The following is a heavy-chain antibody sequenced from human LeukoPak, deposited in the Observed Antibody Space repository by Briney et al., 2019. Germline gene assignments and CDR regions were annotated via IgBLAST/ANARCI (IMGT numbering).Heavy chain of an antibody. J-gene: IGHJ4*02. CDR2: IWYDGSNK. V-gene: IGHV3-33*06. CDR1: GFTFSSYG. CDR3: AKDRMATITGFDY. Sequence: GGSLRLSCAASGFTFSSYGMHWVRQAPGKGLEWVAVIWYDGSNKYYADSVKGRFTISRDNSENTLYLQMNSLRAEDTAVYYCAKDRMATITGFDYWGQGTLVTVSS. D-gene: IGHD5-24*01.